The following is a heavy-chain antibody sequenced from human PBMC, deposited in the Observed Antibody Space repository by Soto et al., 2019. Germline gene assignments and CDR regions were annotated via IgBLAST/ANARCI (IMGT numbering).Heavy chain of an antibody. CDR1: GYPFTSYD. CDR2: MNPNSGNT. D-gene: IGHD2-15*01. Sequence: GSVKVSCKACGYPFTSYDINLVRQATGQGLEWMGWMNPNSGNTGYAQKFQGRVTMTRNTSISTAYMELSSLRSEDTAVYYCASREGYCSGGSCYGGNWFDPWGQGTMVTVSS. CDR3: ASREGYCSGGSCYGGNWFDP. V-gene: IGHV1-8*01. J-gene: IGHJ5*02.